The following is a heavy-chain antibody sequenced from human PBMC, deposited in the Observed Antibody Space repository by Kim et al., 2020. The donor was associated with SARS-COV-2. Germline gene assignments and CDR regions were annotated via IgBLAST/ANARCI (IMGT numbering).Heavy chain of an antibody. J-gene: IGHJ4*02. CDR1: GYSFTSYW. D-gene: IGHD3-10*01. CDR2: IYPGDSDT. Sequence: GESLKISCKGSGYSFTSYWIGWVRQMPGKGLEWMGIIYPGDSDTRYSPSFQGQVTISADKSISTAYLQWSSLKASDTAMYYCARLFGVTMVRGVRGYFDYSGQGTLVTVSS. CDR3: ARLFGVTMVRGVRGYFDY. V-gene: IGHV5-51*01.